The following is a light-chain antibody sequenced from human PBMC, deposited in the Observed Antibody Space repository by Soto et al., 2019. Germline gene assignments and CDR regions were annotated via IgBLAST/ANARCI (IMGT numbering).Light chain of an antibody. J-gene: IGKJ5*01. V-gene: IGKV1-5*01. CDR1: QSVSRW. CDR2: AAS. Sequence: DIQMTQSPSTLSASVGDRVNITCRASQSVSRWLAWYQQKPGKAPKVMIYAASTLESGVPSRFSATVSGTEFSLTITSLQPEDFATYYCQQLFDSPITLGQGTRLEIK. CDR3: QQLFDSPIT.